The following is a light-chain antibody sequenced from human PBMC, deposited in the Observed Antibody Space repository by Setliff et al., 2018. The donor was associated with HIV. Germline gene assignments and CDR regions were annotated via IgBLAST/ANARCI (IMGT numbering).Light chain of an antibody. V-gene: IGLV2-23*01. Sequence: QSALTQPASVSGSPGQSITISCTGTSNDVGRYDLVSWYQQHPARAPKLIIYQATRRPSGVSNRFSGSKSGNVASLTISGLQAEDEADYYCSSNTGSNTFVFGTGTKVTV. CDR2: QAT. CDR3: SSNTGSNTFV. CDR1: SNDVGRYDL. J-gene: IGLJ1*01.